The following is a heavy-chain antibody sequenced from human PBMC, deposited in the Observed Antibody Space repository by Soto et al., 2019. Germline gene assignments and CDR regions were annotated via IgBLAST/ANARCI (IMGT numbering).Heavy chain of an antibody. J-gene: IGHJ6*04. V-gene: IGHV3-48*01. CDR3: ARGRPVDV. D-gene: IGHD6-6*01. CDR2: IGSSSSPI. CDR1: GFTFSTSS. Sequence: GALRLSCAASGFTFSTSSMNWVRQTPGKGLEWVSYIGSSSSPIYYADSVKGRFTISRDNAESSLYLQMDSLRAEDTAVYYCARGRPVDVWGKGTTVTVSS.